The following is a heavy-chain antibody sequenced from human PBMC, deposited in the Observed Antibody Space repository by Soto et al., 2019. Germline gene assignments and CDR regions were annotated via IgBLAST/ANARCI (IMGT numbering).Heavy chain of an antibody. CDR1: GFTFINYN. D-gene: IGHD3-10*01. CDR2: ISHSSSYI. J-gene: IGHJ4*02. CDR3: ARANPGNDYGSGSYDF. V-gene: IGHV3-21*01. Sequence: LRLSCAASGFTFINYNMNWFRQAPGKGLEWVSSISHSSSYINYADSVKGRFTISRDNANNSLYLQMNSLRAEDTAVYYCARANPGNDYGSGSYDFWGQGTPVTVSS.